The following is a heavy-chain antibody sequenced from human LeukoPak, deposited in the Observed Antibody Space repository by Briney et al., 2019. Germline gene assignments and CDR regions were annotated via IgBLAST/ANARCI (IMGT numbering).Heavy chain of an antibody. CDR2: ISSTSTYI. J-gene: IGHJ4*02. CDR1: EFTFSSYT. CDR3: ARGGRNFDY. V-gene: IGHV3-21*01. Sequence: GGCLRLSCAASEFTFSSYTINWVRQAPGKGLEWVSSISSTSTYISYADSVKGRFTISRDKAKNSLYLQMNSLRAEDTAVYYCARGGRNFDYWGQGTLVTLSS. D-gene: IGHD1-26*01.